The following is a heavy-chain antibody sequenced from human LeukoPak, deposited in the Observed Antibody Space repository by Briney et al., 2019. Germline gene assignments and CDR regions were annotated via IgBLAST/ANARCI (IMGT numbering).Heavy chain of an antibody. CDR1: GFTLSNHM. CDR2: FDGRGGTT. CDR3: ARGVGFTTRMDV. D-gene: IGHD1-14*01. Sequence: GGSLRLSCVASGFTLSNHMMSWVRQAPGKGLEWVSYFDGRGGTTDYADSVKGRFTMLRDSSRDTLFLQMNSLRAEDTAIYYCARGVGFTTRMDVWGQGTTVTV. J-gene: IGHJ6*02. V-gene: IGHV3-23*01.